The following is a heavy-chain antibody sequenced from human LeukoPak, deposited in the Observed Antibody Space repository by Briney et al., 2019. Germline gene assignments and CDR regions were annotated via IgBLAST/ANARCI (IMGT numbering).Heavy chain of an antibody. J-gene: IGHJ3*02. CDR1: GFTFSSYG. CDR3: ASWDIVVVPAITGARDDAFDI. V-gene: IGHV3-30*03. CDR2: ISYDGSNK. D-gene: IGHD2-2*01. Sequence: GSLRLSCAASGFTFSSYGMHWVRQAPGKGLEWVAVISYDGSNKYYAGSVKGRFTISRDNSKNTLYMKMNSLRAEDTAVYYCASWDIVVVPAITGARDDAFDIWGQGTMVTVSS.